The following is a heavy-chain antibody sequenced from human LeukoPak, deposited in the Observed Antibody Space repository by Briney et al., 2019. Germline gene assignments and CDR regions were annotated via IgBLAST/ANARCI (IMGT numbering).Heavy chain of an antibody. Sequence: GGSLRLSCAASGFTFSSYWMNWVRQAPGKGLEWVSVLYAGGESYYADSVLGRFTISRDNSNNTVFLEMNSLTADDTAVYFCARDSAGNQYSSGNFDLWGQGTLVTVSS. D-gene: IGHD3-10*01. J-gene: IGHJ4*02. CDR1: GFTFSSYW. CDR3: ARDSAGNQYSSGNFDL. CDR2: LYAGGES. V-gene: IGHV3-53*01.